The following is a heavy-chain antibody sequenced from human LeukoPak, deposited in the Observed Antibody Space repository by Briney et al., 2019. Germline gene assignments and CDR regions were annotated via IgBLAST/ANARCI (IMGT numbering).Heavy chain of an antibody. V-gene: IGHV3-30*02. CDR1: GFTFSSYG. J-gene: IGHJ4*02. CDR3: AREYSSGLMALGY. CDR2: IRYDGSNK. D-gene: IGHD6-19*01. Sequence: PGGSLRLSCAASGFTFSSYGMHWVRQAPGKGLEWVAFIRYDGSNKYYADSVKGRFTISRDNSKNTLYLQMNSLRSEDTAVYYCAREYSSGLMALGYWGQGTLVTVSS.